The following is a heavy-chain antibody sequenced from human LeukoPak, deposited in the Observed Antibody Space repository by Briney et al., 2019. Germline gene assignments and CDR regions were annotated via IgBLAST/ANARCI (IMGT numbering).Heavy chain of an antibody. J-gene: IGHJ4*02. CDR3: ARQVAGIGLYYFDY. D-gene: IGHD6-19*01. Sequence: SETLSLTCTVSGDSIRSSAYYWGWIRQPPGKGLQWTGSIYFSGNTDYNPSLKSRVTISIDTSKNQFSLKLTSVTAADTAVYYCARQVAGIGLYYFDYWGQGTLVTVSS. CDR1: GDSIRSSAYY. V-gene: IGHV4-39*01. CDR2: IYFSGNT.